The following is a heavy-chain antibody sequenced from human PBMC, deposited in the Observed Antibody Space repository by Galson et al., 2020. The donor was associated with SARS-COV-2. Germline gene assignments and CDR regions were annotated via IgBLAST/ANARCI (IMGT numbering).Heavy chain of an antibody. CDR2: IYPGDSDT. V-gene: IGHV5-51*01. D-gene: IGHD2-15*01. CDR1: GYSFTSYW. CDR3: ARRRPECSGGSCDAFDI. Sequence: KIGESLKISCKGSGYSFTSYWIGWVRQMPGKGLEWMGIIYPGDSDTRYSPSFQGQVTISADKSISTAYLQWSSLKASDTAMYYCARRRPECSGGSCDAFDIWGQGTMVTVSS. J-gene: IGHJ3*02.